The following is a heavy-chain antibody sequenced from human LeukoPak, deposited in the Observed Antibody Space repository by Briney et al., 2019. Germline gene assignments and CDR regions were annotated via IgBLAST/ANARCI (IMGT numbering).Heavy chain of an antibody. Sequence: PSQTLSLTCSVSGGSIRTGLFYWNWIRQPAGKGLERIGRIYPSGSTNYNPSLKSRVTISVDTSKNHFSLQLRSVTAADTAVYYCARHGQQLNWFDPWGQGTLVTVSS. D-gene: IGHD6-13*01. V-gene: IGHV4-61*02. CDR2: IYPSGST. J-gene: IGHJ5*02. CDR3: ARHGQQLNWFDP. CDR1: GGSIRTGLFY.